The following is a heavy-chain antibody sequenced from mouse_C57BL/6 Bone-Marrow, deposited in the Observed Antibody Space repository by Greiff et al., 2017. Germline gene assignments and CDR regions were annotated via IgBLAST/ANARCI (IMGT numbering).Heavy chain of an antibody. CDR3: VGWLRVYFDY. J-gene: IGHJ2*01. CDR2: ISYDGSN. V-gene: IGHV3-6*01. CDR1: GYSITSGYY. Sequence: ESGPGLVKPSQSLSLTCSVTGYSITSGYYWNWIRQFPGNKLEWMGYISYDGSNNYNPSLKNRISITRDTSKNQFFLKLNSVTTEDTATYYCVGWLRVYFDYGGQGTTLTVSS. D-gene: IGHD2-2*01.